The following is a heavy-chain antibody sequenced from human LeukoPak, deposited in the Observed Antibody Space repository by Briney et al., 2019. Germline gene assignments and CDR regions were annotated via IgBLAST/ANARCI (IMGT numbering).Heavy chain of an antibody. CDR2: IQQDGSQR. Sequence: GGSLRLSCATSGFRFGDFWMSWARQAPGKGLEWVANIQQDGSQRNYVDSVKDRFTISRDNAKNSLYLQMNSLRAEDTAVYYCAKRLAMTGTYHFDYWGQGTLVTVSS. D-gene: IGHD6-19*01. V-gene: IGHV3-7*05. J-gene: IGHJ4*02. CDR1: GFRFGDFW. CDR3: AKRLAMTGTYHFDY.